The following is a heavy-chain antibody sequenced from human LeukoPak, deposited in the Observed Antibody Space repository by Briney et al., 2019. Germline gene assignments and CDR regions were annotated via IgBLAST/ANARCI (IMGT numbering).Heavy chain of an antibody. D-gene: IGHD3-10*01. Sequence: GGSLRLSCAASGFNFNNYWMTWVRQAPGKGLEWVANIKPDGSEKYYVDSVKGRFTISRDNAKNSLYLQMNSLRAEDTALYYCVRGGDPSGTYDYWGQGTLVTVSS. CDR1: GFNFNNYW. CDR3: VRGGDPSGTYDY. CDR2: IKPDGSEK. V-gene: IGHV3-7*03. J-gene: IGHJ4*02.